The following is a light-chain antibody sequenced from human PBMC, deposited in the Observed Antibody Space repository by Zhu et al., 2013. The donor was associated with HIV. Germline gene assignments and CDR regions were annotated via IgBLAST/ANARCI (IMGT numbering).Light chain of an antibody. CDR1: QSLLHFNGYNF. J-gene: IGKJ2*01. CDR2: LGS. CDR3: MQATYWPRA. V-gene: IGKV2-28*01. Sequence: DIVMTQSPLSLPVTPGEPASISCKSSQSLLHFNGYNFLDWYVQKPGQSPQLLIYLGSHRASGVPDRFSGSGSGTDFTLKISRVEAEDVGVYYCMQATYWPRAFGQGTKLEIK.